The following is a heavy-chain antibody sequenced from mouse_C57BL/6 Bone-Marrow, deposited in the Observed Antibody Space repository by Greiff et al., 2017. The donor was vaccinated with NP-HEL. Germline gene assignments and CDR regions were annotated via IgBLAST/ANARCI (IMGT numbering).Heavy chain of an antibody. J-gene: IGHJ1*03. CDR2: ISSGSSTI. CDR3: ARAYYSKDWYFDV. Sequence: EVQLVESGGGLVKPGGSLKLSCAASGFTFSDYGMHWVRQAPEKGLEWVAYISSGSSTIYYADTVKGRFTISRDNAKNTLFLQMTSLRSEDTAMYYCARAYYSKDWYFDVWGTGTTVTVSS. V-gene: IGHV5-17*01. D-gene: IGHD2-5*01. CDR1: GFTFSDYG.